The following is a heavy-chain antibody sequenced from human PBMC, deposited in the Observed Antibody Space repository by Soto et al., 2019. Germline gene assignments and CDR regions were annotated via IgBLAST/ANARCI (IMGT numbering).Heavy chain of an antibody. CDR2: ISSSSSYI. V-gene: IGHV3-21*01. J-gene: IGHJ5*02. Sequence: GGPLRLCCAAPGFTFSSYSMNWVRQAPGKGLEWVSSISSSSSYIYYADSVKGRFTISRDNAKNSLYLQMNSLRAEDTAVYYCARDREEGWFDPWGQGTLVTVSS. CDR1: GFTFSSYS. CDR3: ARDREEGWFDP.